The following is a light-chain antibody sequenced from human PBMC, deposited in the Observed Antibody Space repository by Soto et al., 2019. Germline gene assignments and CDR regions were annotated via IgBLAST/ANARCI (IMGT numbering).Light chain of an antibody. J-gene: IGKJ3*01. CDR3: QRHTDWPLFA. CDR2: DAS. V-gene: IGKV3D-15*01. CDR1: ERIKDI. Sequence: EAVMTQSPATLSVSPGERVTLSCRASERIKDILAWYQQKAGQAPRLLIYDASTRANGIPARFSGSGSDTDFTLSISSLQSEDFAVYYCQRHTDWPLFAFGPGTRVDF.